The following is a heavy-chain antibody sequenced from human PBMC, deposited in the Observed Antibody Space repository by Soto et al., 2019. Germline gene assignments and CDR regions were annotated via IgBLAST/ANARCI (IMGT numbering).Heavy chain of an antibody. CDR1: GFTFSSYA. V-gene: IGHV3-23*01. D-gene: IGHD1-1*01. CDR2: ISGSGGST. Sequence: GGSLRLSCAASGFTFSSYAMSWVRQAPGKGLEWVSAISGSGGSTYYADSVKGRFTISRDNSKNTLYLQMDSLRAEDTAVYYCAKSWASATGTSHYWGQGTLVTVSS. CDR3: AKSWASATGTSHY. J-gene: IGHJ4*02.